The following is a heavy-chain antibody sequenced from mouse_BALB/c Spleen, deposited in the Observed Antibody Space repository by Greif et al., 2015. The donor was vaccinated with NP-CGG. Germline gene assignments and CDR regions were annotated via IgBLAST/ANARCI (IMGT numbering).Heavy chain of an antibody. Sequence: QVQLQQSGAELVRPGASVKLSCKASGYTFTSYWINWVKQRPGQGLEWIGNIYPSDSYTNYNQKFKDKATLTVDKSSSTCYVQLSSPTSEDSAVYYCTRSECNYYLDYWGQGTTLTVSS. CDR2: IYPSDSYT. J-gene: IGHJ2*01. CDR1: GYTFTSYW. CDR3: TRSECNYYLDY. D-gene: IGHD2-1*01. V-gene: IGHV1-69*02.